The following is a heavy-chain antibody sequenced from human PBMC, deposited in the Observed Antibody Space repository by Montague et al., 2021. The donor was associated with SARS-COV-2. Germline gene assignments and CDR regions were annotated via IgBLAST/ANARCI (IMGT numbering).Heavy chain of an antibody. D-gene: IGHD2-15*01. Sequence: YGGSTYYNPSLKSRVTISVDTSMNHFSLKLSSVTAADTAVDYCARYQGVYCSGGSCYNFDYWGQGTLVTVSS. CDR3: ARYQGVYCSGGSCYNFDY. J-gene: IGHJ4*02. V-gene: IGHV4-39*02. CDR2: YGGST.